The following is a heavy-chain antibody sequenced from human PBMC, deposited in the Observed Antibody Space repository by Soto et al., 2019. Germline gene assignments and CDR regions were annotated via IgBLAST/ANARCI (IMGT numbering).Heavy chain of an antibody. D-gene: IGHD3-22*01. CDR1: GYSINSDDY. Sequence: PSETLSLTCTVSGYSINSDDYWSWIRQSPGKGLEWIGYVSYSGSTNYNPSLKSRVTISVDTSKNQFSLKLSSATAADTALYYCARGYYDSSGQSNTFDVWGQGTMVTVSS. V-gene: IGHV4-61*08. J-gene: IGHJ3*01. CDR2: VSYSGST. CDR3: ARGYYDSSGQSNTFDV.